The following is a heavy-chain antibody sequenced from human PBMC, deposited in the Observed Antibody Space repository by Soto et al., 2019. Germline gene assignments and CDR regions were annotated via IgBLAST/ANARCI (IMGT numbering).Heavy chain of an antibody. CDR2: IIPIFGTA. J-gene: IGHJ6*02. V-gene: IGHV1-69*01. CDR1: GGTFSSYA. Sequence: QVQLVQSGAEVKKPGSSVKVSCKASGGTFSSYAISWVRQAPGQGLEWMGGIIPIFGTANYSQNFQGRITITEDESTSTAYMELSSPRSEDTAVYYLASCRSRKTGAYYYYGMDVWCQGTTVTVSS. CDR3: ASCRSRKTGAYYYYGMDV. D-gene: IGHD7-27*01.